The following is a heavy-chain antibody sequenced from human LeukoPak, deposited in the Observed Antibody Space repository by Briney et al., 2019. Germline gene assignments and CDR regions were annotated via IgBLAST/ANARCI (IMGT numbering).Heavy chain of an antibody. CDR1: GITMGSYA. CDR2: LSGSGATF. Sequence: GGSLRLSCVASGITMGSYAMAWVRQAPGKGLEWVSSLSGSGATFHYADSVRGRFTISRDNAKNSQYLQMNSLRVEDTAVYYCASGGGWVANNWGQGTLVAVSS. D-gene: IGHD6-19*01. CDR3: ASGGGWVANN. J-gene: IGHJ4*02. V-gene: IGHV3-23*01.